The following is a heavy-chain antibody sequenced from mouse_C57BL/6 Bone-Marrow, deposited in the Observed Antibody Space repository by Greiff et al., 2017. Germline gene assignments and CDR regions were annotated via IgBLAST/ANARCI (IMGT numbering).Heavy chain of an antibody. CDR3: ARRPNYYGHFDV. J-gene: IGHJ1*03. D-gene: IGHD1-2*01. CDR2: FHPYNDDT. Sequence: VKLQESGAELVKPGASVKMSCKASGYTFTTYPIEWMKQNHGKSLEWIGNFHPYNDDTKYNEKFKGKATLTVEKSSSTVYLELSRLTSDDSAVYYCARRPNYYGHFDVWGTGTTVTVSS. CDR1: GYTFTTYP. V-gene: IGHV1-47*01.